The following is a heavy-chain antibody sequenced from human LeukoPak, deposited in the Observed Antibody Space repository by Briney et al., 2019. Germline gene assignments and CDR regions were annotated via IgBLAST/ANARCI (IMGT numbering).Heavy chain of an antibody. Sequence: PGGSLRLSCAASGFTFSSYWMSWVRQAPGKGLEWVANINEDGSEKYYVDSVKGRFTSSRDNAKNSLYLQMNSLRAEDTAVYCCARLCSSTSCYLGVRGDYWGQGTLVTVSS. D-gene: IGHD2-2*01. CDR3: ARLCSSTSCYLGVRGDY. CDR1: GFTFSSYW. V-gene: IGHV3-7*01. J-gene: IGHJ4*02. CDR2: INEDGSEK.